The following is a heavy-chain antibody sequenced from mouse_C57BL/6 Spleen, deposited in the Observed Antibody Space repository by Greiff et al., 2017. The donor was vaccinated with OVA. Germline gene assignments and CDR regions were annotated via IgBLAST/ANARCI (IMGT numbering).Heavy chain of an antibody. D-gene: IGHD1-1*01. CDR3: ARTYVSSYWYFDV. Sequence: EVKLVESGGGLVKPGGSLKLSCAASGFTFSDYGMHWVRQAPEKGLEWVAYISSGSSTIYYADTVKGRFTISRDNAKNTLFLQMTSLRSEDTAMYYCARTYVSSYWYFDVWGTGTTVTVSS. CDR2: ISSGSSTI. CDR1: GFTFSDYG. V-gene: IGHV5-17*01. J-gene: IGHJ1*03.